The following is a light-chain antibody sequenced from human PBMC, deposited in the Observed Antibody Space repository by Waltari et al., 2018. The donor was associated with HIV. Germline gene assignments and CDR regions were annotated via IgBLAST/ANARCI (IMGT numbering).Light chain of an antibody. Sequence: QSALTQPPSASGSPGQSVTISCTGTSSDVGGYNYVPWYQQHPGKAPKPLIYDVTKRPAGFPVRFSGSKSGNTASLTVSGLQAEDEADYYCNSYAGNNKGVFGTGTKVTVL. J-gene: IGLJ1*01. V-gene: IGLV2-8*01. CDR1: SSDVGGYNY. CDR2: DVT. CDR3: NSYAGNNKGV.